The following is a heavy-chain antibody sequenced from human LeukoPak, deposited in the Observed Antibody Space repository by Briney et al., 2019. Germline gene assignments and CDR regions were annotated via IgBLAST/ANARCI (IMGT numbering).Heavy chain of an antibody. D-gene: IGHD6-13*01. CDR2: ISGSGGST. V-gene: IGHV3-23*01. Sequence: GGSLRLSCVASGFTFSSYAMSWVRQAPAKGLEWVSAISGSGGSTYYADSAKGRFTVSRDDFKNTLYLQMNSLRVEDTAVYYCAKDEAPAAGSWNYYYGMDVWGQGTTVTVSS. CDR3: AKDEAPAAGSWNYYYGMDV. CDR1: GFTFSSYA. J-gene: IGHJ6*02.